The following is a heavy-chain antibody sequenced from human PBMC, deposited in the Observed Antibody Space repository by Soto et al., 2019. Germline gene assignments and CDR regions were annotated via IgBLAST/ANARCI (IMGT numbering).Heavy chain of an antibody. V-gene: IGHV1-69*06. CDR2: IIPIFGTA. J-gene: IGHJ5*02. CDR1: GGTFSSYA. CDR3: ARDHKRLPIVGATSWFDP. D-gene: IGHD1-26*01. Sequence: SVKVSCKASGGTFSSYAISWVRQAPGQGLEWMGGIIPIFGTANYAQKFQGRVTITADKSTSTAYMELSSLRSEDTAVYYCARDHKRLPIVGATSWFDPWGQGTLVTVSS.